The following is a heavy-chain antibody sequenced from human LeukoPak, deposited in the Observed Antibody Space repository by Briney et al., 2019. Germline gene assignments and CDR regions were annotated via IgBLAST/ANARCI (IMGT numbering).Heavy chain of an antibody. CDR2: IYSGGNT. CDR1: GFTVSSNY. V-gene: IGHV3-66*01. J-gene: IGHJ3*02. D-gene: IGHD3-10*01. CDR3: ARDPSGNGHVFDI. Sequence: PGGSLRLSCVASGFTVSSNYMRWVRQAPGKGLEWVSVIYSGGNTYYADSVKGRFTISRDDSKNTLYLQTNSLRAKDTAVYYCARDPSGNGHVFDIWGQGTMVTVSS.